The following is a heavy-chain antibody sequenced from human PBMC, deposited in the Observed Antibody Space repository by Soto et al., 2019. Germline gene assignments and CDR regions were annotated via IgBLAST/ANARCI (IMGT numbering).Heavy chain of an antibody. V-gene: IGHV4-34*01. CDR3: ARGYRIVLMVYAILDY. Sequence: QVQLQQWGAGLLKPSETLSLTCAVYGGSFSGYYWSWIRQPPGKGLEWIGEINHSGSTNYNPSLKSRVTISVDTSKNQFSLKLSSVTAADTAVYYCARGYRIVLMVYAILDYWGQGTLVTVSS. D-gene: IGHD2-8*01. CDR2: INHSGST. CDR1: GGSFSGYY. J-gene: IGHJ4*02.